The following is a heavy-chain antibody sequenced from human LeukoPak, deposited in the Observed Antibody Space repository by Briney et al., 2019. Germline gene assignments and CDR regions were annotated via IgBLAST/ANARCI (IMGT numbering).Heavy chain of an antibody. V-gene: IGHV3-48*04. D-gene: IGHD3-16*01. CDR1: GFTFSNYA. CDR2: ISSSGSTI. CDR3: ARETSQKGAHYMDV. J-gene: IGHJ6*03. Sequence: GGSLRLSCAASGFTFSNYAMNWVRQAPGKGLEWVSYISSSGSTIYYADSVKGRFTISRDNAKNSLYLQMNSLRAEDTAVYYCARETSQKGAHYMDVWGKGTTVTISS.